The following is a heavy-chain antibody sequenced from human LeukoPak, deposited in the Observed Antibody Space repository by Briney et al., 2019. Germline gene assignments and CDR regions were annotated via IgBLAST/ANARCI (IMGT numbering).Heavy chain of an antibody. CDR3: TTYYYDSSGLGRFDP. V-gene: IGHV4-59*04. Sequence: SETLSLTCTVSGGSISSHYWSWIRQPPGKGLEWIASIYYSGSTYHNPSLKSRVTISVDTSKNQFSLKLSSVTAADTAVYYCTTYYYDSSGLGRFDPWGQGSLVTVSS. D-gene: IGHD3-22*01. CDR1: GGSISSHY. CDR2: IYYSGST. J-gene: IGHJ5*02.